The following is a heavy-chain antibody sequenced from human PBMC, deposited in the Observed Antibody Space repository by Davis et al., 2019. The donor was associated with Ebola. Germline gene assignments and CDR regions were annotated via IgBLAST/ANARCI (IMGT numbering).Heavy chain of an antibody. CDR1: GFTFTSSA. Sequence: SVKVSCKASGFTFTSSAMQWVRQARGQRLEWIGWIVVGSGNTNYAQKFQERVTITRDMSTSTAYMELSSLRSEDTAVYYCARGYSSGWVFDYWGQGTLVTVSS. J-gene: IGHJ4*02. CDR3: ARGYSSGWVFDY. D-gene: IGHD6-19*01. V-gene: IGHV1-58*02. CDR2: IVVGSGNT.